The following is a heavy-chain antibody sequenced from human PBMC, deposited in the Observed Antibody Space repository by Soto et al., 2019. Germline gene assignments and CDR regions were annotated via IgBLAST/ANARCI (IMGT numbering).Heavy chain of an antibody. J-gene: IGHJ4*02. CDR1: GGSINNYC. V-gene: IGHV4-59*01. Sequence: PSETLSLTCSVSGGSINNYCWSWIRQPPGKGQEWIGYMCYSGSSNYNPSLKSRVSISVATSKSQFSLKLNSVTAPDTAVYYCARAINAAAPGTLDYWGPGTLVTVSS. CDR3: ARAINAAAPGTLDY. CDR2: MCYSGSS. D-gene: IGHD6-13*01.